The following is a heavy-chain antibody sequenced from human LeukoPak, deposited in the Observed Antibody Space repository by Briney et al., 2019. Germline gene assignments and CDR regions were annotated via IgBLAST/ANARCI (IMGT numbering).Heavy chain of an antibody. J-gene: IGHJ6*03. CDR2: ISSNGGST. D-gene: IGHD2-21*02. CDR1: GFTFSSYA. V-gene: IGHV3-64*01. Sequence: GGSLRLSCAASGFTFSSYAMHWVRQAPGKGLEYVSAISSNGGSTYYANSVKGRFTISRDNSKNTLYLQTGSLRAEDMAVYYCARVVKVVTATYYYYYYMDVWGKGTTVTVSS. CDR3: ARVVKVVTATYYYYYYMDV.